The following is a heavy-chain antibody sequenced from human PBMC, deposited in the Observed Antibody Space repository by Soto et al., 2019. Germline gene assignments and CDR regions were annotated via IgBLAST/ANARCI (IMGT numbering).Heavy chain of an antibody. J-gene: IGHJ5*02. Sequence: PGGSLRLSCAASGFIFENFGMSCVRQAPGKGLEWISSISGSGFKKYYADSVKGRFTISRDNSKSTVYLELNNLSAEDTAVYHCAKNQGVELVPLATVDWFDPWGQGSVVTVSS. CDR1: GFIFENFG. D-gene: IGHD1-26*01. V-gene: IGHV3-23*01. CDR2: ISGSGFKK. CDR3: AKNQGVELVPLATVDWFDP.